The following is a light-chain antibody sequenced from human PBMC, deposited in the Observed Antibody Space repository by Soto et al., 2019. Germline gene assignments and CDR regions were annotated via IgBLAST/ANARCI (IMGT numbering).Light chain of an antibody. Sequence: EIVLTQSPGTLSLSPGDRVTLSCRASQSVSRSSLSWYQQKPGQAPRLLIYGASTRATGIPDRISGSGSGTDFTLTISTLKPEDFAVYYCQQYSISPPYTFGQGTRLE. CDR2: GAS. CDR3: QQYSISPPYT. V-gene: IGKV3-20*01. CDR1: QSVSRSS. J-gene: IGKJ2*01.